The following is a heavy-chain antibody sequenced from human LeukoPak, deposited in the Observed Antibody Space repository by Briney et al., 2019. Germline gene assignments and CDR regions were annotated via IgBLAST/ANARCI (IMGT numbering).Heavy chain of an antibody. CDR3: ATSSVMSGSLDY. Sequence: PSQTLSLTCAVSGGFISSGGYSWSWIRQPPGKGLEWIGYMYHSGSIYYNPSLKSRVTMSVDRSKNQFSLKLSSVTAADTAVYYCATSSVMSGSLDYWGQGTLVTVSS. J-gene: IGHJ4*02. CDR1: GGFISSGGYS. V-gene: IGHV4-30-2*01. D-gene: IGHD2-15*01. CDR2: MYHSGSI.